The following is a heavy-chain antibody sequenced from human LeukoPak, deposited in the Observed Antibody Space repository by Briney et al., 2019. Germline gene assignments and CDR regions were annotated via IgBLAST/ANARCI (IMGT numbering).Heavy chain of an antibody. V-gene: IGHV3-74*01. CDR3: ARVPTDNTGVVPYWGWFDP. D-gene: IGHD3-16*01. J-gene: IGHJ5*02. CDR1: GFTFDDYA. Sequence: GRSLRLSCAASGFTFDDYAMHWVRQAPGKGLVWVSRINSDGSSTSYADSVKGRFTISRDNAKNTLYLQMNSQRAEDTAVYYCARVPTDNTGVVPYWGWFDPWGQGTLVTVSS. CDR2: INSDGSST.